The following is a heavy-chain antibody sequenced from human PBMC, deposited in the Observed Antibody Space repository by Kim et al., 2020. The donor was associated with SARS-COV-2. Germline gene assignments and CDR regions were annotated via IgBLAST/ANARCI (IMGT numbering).Heavy chain of an antibody. J-gene: IGHJ6*02. Sequence: SETLSLTCTVSGGSISSGSYYWSWIRQPAGKGLEWIGRIYTSGSTNYNPSLKSRVTISVDTSKNQFSLKLSSVTAAGTAVYYCARDIGTAAPYYYYGMDVWAQGTTVTVS. V-gene: IGHV4-61*02. CDR2: IYTSGST. CDR1: GGSISSGSYY. CDR3: ARDIGTAAPYYYYGMDV. D-gene: IGHD6-25*01.